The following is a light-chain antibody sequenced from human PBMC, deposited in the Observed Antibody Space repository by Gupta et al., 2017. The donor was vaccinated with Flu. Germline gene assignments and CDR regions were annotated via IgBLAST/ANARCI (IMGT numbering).Light chain of an antibody. CDR3: EAWDSGLTMLL. CDR2: GDT. V-gene: IGLV1-51*02. J-gene: IGLJ2*01. Sequence: VSWYQVLPGTAPKLLIFGDTRRPSDIPDRFSASKSGTSATLGIPGLQTGDDGDYYCEAWDSGLTMLLFGGGPKVTVL.